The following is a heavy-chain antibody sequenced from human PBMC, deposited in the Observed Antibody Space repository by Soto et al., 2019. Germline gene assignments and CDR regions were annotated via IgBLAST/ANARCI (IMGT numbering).Heavy chain of an antibody. D-gene: IGHD5-12*01. CDR2: VSGGGDAT. J-gene: IGHJ2*01. CDR3: VRKIVGTTTSGANWYFDV. CDR1: GFTFSSFA. V-gene: IGHV3-23*01. Sequence: EVQLLESGGGLVQPGGSLRLSCAASGFTFSSFAMNWVRQAPGKGLEWVSGVSGGGDATFYADSVKGRFTISRVQSKNTLYSQMNRPSAQDTAVYYCVRKIVGTTTSGANWYFDVWGRGTLVTVSS.